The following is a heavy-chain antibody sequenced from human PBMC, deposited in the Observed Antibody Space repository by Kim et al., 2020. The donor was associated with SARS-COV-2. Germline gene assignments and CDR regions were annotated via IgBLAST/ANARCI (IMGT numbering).Heavy chain of an antibody. D-gene: IGHD3-3*01. J-gene: IGHJ4*02. Sequence: GGSLRLSCAASGFTFSSYSMNWVRQAPGKGLEWVSYISSSSSTIYYADSVKGRFTISRDNAKNSLYLQMNSLRDEDTAVYYCAREDTYYDFWSGFYIAAAFDYWGQGTLVTVSS. V-gene: IGHV3-48*02. CDR3: AREDTYYDFWSGFYIAAAFDY. CDR1: GFTFSSYS. CDR2: ISSSSSTI.